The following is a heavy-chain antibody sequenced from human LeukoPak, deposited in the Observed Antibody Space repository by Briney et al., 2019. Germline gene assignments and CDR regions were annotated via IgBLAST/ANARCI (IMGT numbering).Heavy chain of an antibody. V-gene: IGHV4-59*08. CDR2: IFYSGST. D-gene: IGHD6-13*01. J-gene: IGHJ4*02. CDR3: ASTLQGYDSSWYFDY. CDR1: GDSITRYY. Sequence: SETLSLTCTVSGDSITRYYGGWIRQPPGEGLEWIGYIFYSGSTNYNPSLKSRVTISLDTSKSQFSLKLSSVTAADPAVYYCASTLQGYDSSWYFDYWGQGALVTVSS.